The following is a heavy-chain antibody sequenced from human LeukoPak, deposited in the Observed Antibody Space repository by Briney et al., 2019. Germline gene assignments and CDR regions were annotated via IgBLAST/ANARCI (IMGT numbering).Heavy chain of an antibody. CDR2: INHSGST. D-gene: IGHD6-13*01. J-gene: IGHJ4*02. CDR1: GGSFSGYY. CDR3: ARRPGIAAAGTRVFDY. V-gene: IGHV4-34*01. Sequence: SETLSLTCAVYGGSFSGYYWSWIRQPPGKGLEWIGEINHSGSTNYNPSLKSRVTISVDTSKNQFSLKLSSVTAADTAVYYCARRPGIAAAGTRVFDYWGQGTLVTVSS.